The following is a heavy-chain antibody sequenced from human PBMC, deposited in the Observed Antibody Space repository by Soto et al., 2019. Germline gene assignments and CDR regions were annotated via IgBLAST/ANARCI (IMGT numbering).Heavy chain of an antibody. D-gene: IGHD2-15*01. V-gene: IGHV1-18*04. CDR1: CYTFTSYA. CDR2: ISAYNGNT. CDR3: ARGGYCSGGSCPREYYYYGMDV. J-gene: IGHJ6*02. Sequence: GASVNVSCKASCYTFTSYAISLLPHARGQGLEGIVWISAYNGNTNYAQKLQGRVTITTDTSTSTAYMELRSLRSDDTAVYYCARGGYCSGGSCPREYYYYGMDVWGQGTTVTVSS.